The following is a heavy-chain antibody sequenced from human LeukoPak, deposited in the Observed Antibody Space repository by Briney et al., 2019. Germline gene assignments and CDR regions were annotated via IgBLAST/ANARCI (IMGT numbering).Heavy chain of an antibody. CDR3: GRPLSYYSDSSGDDAFDI. CDR1: GGPISSSIYY. J-gene: IGHJ3*02. D-gene: IGHD3-22*01. V-gene: IGHV4-39*07. CDR2: VYYSGNT. Sequence: PSETLSLTCTVSGGPISSSIYYWGWIRHPPGTGLEPLESVYYSGNTYYNPSLKSRVTISVDTSKNQFSLKLSSVTAADTAVYYCGRPLSYYSDSSGDDAFDIWGQGTMVTVSS.